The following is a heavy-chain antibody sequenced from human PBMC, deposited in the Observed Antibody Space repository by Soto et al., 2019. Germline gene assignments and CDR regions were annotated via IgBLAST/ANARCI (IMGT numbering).Heavy chain of an antibody. J-gene: IGHJ4*02. D-gene: IGHD3-22*01. V-gene: IGHV1-69*01. Sequence: QVQLVQSGAEVRKPGSSVKVSCKASGGTFSRHAISWVRQAPGQGLEWMGGSIPIFGTANHAQKFQGRVTIIADESTSTVYMELSSLRSEDTAMYYCARGWGYDSNDYYYAYWVQGTLVIVSS. CDR3: ARGWGYDSNDYYYAY. CDR1: GGTFSRHA. CDR2: SIPIFGTA.